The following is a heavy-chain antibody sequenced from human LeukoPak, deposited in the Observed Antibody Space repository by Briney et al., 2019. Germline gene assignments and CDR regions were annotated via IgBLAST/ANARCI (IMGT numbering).Heavy chain of an antibody. J-gene: IGHJ5*02. Sequence: SETLSLTCTVSGGSIRSYYWSWIRQPPGKGLEWIGYIYYSGSTNYNPSLKSRVTISVDTSKNQFSLKLSSVTAADTAVYYCAGLIRPGWFDPWGQGTLVTVSS. CDR3: AGLIRPGWFDP. V-gene: IGHV4-59*08. D-gene: IGHD1-14*01. CDR2: IYYSGST. CDR1: GGSIRSYY.